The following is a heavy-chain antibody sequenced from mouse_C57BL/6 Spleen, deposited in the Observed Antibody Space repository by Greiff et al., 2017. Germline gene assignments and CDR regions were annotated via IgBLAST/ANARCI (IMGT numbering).Heavy chain of an antibody. V-gene: IGHV1-62-2*01. Sequence: QVQLQQSGAELVKPGASVKLSCKASGYTFTEYTIHWVKRRSGQGLEWLGWFYPGSGSIKYNEKFKYKATLTADNSSSTVYMELSRLTSEDSAVYFCARHGETAFDYWGQGTTLTVSS. CDR2: FYPGSGSI. CDR3: ARHGETAFDY. D-gene: IGHD3-2*01. CDR1: GYTFTEYT. J-gene: IGHJ2*01.